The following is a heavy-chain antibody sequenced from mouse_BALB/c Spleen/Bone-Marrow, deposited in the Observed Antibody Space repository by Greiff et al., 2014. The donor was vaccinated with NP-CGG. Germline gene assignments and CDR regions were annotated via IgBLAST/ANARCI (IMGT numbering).Heavy chain of an antibody. Sequence: EVQLQQSGGGLVQPGGSLKLSCTASGFDFSRYWVSWVRQAPGKGLQWIGEINPESSTINYTPSLKDKFIISRDNAKNTLYLQMSKVRSEDTALYYCARLSYYGLTDFWGQGTTLTVSS. CDR3: ARLSYYGLTDF. V-gene: IGHV4-1*02. D-gene: IGHD1-2*01. CDR2: INPESSTI. J-gene: IGHJ2*01. CDR1: GFDFSRYW.